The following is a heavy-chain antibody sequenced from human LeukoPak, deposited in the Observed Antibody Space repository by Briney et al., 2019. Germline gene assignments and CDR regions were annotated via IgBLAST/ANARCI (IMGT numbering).Heavy chain of an antibody. CDR2: IYYSGST. J-gene: IGHJ4*02. CDR3: ARDNDFFDY. CDR1: GGSIRSYY. V-gene: IGHV4-59*12. Sequence: SETLSLTCTVSGGSIRSYYWSWIRQPPGKGLEWIGYIYYSGSTNYNPSLKSRVTISVDTSKNQFSLKLTSVTAADTAVYYCARDNDFFDYWGQGTLVTVSS.